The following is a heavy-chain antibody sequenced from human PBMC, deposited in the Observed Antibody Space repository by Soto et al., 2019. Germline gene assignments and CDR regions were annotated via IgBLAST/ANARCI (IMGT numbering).Heavy chain of an antibody. J-gene: IGHJ3*02. CDR3: AXPIYDSSGYYYADDAFDI. CDR2: IYPGDSDT. CDR1: GYSFTIYW. Sequence: GESLKISCKGSGYSFTIYWIGWVRQMPGKGLEWMGIIYPGDSDTRYSPSFQGRVTISADKSISTAYLQWSSLKASDTAMYYCAXPIYDSSGYYYADDAFDIWGQGTMVTVSS. V-gene: IGHV5-51*01. D-gene: IGHD3-22*01.